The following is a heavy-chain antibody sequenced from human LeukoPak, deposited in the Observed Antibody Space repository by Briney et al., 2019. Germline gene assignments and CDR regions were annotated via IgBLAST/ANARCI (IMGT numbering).Heavy chain of an antibody. CDR1: GFTVSSNY. CDR2: FYSGGST. CDR3: AKDARSIAVFDY. J-gene: IGHJ4*02. Sequence: GGSLRLSCVASGFTVSSNYITWVRQAPGEGLEWVSVFYSGGSTFYADSVKGRFTVSRDNSKNTLYLQMNSLRAEDTAVYYCAKDARSIAVFDYWGQGTLVTVSS. D-gene: IGHD6-6*01. V-gene: IGHV3-53*01.